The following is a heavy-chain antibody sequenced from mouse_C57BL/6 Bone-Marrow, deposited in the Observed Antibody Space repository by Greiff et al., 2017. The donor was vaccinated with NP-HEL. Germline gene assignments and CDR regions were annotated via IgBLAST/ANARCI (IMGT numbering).Heavy chain of an antibody. CDR3: ARSGYYDYDNYAMDY. D-gene: IGHD2-4*01. CDR2: IDPSDSYT. CDR1: GYTFTSYW. Sequence: LQQPGAELVMPGASVKLSCKASGYTFTSYWMHWVKQRPGQGLEWIGEIDPSDSYTNYNQKFKGKSTLTVDKSSSTAYMQLSSLTSEDSAVYYCARSGYYDYDNYAMDYWGQGTSVTVSS. V-gene: IGHV1-69*01. J-gene: IGHJ4*01.